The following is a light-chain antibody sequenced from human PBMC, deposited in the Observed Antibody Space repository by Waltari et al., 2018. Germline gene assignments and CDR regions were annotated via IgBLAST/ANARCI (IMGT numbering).Light chain of an antibody. CDR1: QSVLYSSNNKNY. CDR3: QQYYNTPST. J-gene: IGKJ3*01. Sequence: DIVMTQSPDSLAVSLGERATFNCTSSQSVLYSSNNKNYLAWYQQKPGQPPKLLIYWASIRESGVPTRFSGSGSGTDFTLTISSLQAEDVAVYYCQQYYNTPSTFGPGTKVDIK. CDR2: WAS. V-gene: IGKV4-1*01.